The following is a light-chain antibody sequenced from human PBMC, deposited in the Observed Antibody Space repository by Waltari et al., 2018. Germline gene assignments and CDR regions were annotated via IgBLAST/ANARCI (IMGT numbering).Light chain of an antibody. V-gene: IGLV4-69*01. CDR1: SVHSSNL. J-gene: IGLJ3*02. Sequence: QLVLTQSPSASASLGASVKLTCTLSSVHSSNLIAWLQQQPEKGPRYLMKVNSDGSHSKGDEIPDRFSGSSSVAERYLTIASVQSEDEADYYCQTGGHGTWVFGGGTTPTVL. CDR3: QTGGHGTWV. CDR2: VNSDGSH.